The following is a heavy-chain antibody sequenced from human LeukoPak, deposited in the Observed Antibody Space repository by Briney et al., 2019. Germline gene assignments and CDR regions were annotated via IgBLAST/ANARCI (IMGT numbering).Heavy chain of an antibody. CDR1: GGSISSYY. J-gene: IGHJ4*02. CDR2: IYYSGST. Sequence: SETLSLTCTVSGGSISSYYWSWIRQPPGKGLEWIGYIYYSGSTNYNPSLKGRVSISVDTSKNQFSLKLSSVTAADTAVYYCARDYGDFTPLYYFDYWGQGTLVTVSS. V-gene: IGHV4-59*01. CDR3: ARDYGDFTPLYYFDY. D-gene: IGHD4-17*01.